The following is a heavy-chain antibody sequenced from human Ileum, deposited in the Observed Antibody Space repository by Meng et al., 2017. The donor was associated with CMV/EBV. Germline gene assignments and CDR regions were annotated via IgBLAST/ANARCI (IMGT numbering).Heavy chain of an antibody. V-gene: IGHV3-30-3*01. D-gene: IGHD2-2*01. Sequence: LSLTCAASGFTFSSYAMHWVRQAPGKGLEGVAVISYDGSNKYYADSVKGRFTISRDNSKNTLYLQMNSLRAEDTAVYYCARGSGGYCSSTSCYSIDYWGQGTLVTVSS. CDR3: ARGSGGYCSSTSCYSIDY. CDR2: ISYDGSNK. J-gene: IGHJ4*02. CDR1: GFTFSSYA.